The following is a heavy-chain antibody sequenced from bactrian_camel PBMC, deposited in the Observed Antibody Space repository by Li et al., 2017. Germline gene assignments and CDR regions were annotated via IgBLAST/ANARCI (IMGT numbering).Heavy chain of an antibody. D-gene: IGHD1*01. V-gene: IGHV3S31*01. CDR3: AAQRTWTPYYAEFGY. J-gene: IGHJ6*01. CDR1: GYTYNHYC. CDR2: LDTGGST. Sequence: DVQLVESGGGSVKAGGSLTLTCVASGYTYNHYCMGWFRLAPGKEREGVAALDTGGSTNYADSVKGRFTISKDGAKNTLYLQMNSLKPDDTALYYCAAQRTWTPYYAEFGYWGQGTQVTVSS.